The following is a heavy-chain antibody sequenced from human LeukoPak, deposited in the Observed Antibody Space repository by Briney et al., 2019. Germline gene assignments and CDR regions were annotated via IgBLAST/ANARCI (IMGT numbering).Heavy chain of an antibody. CDR1: GGTFSSYA. CDR3: ARGRRWLQVQNAFDI. CDR2: IIPIFGTA. D-gene: IGHD5-24*01. J-gene: IGHJ3*02. V-gene: IGHV1-69*05. Sequence: ASVKVSCKACGGTFSSYAISWVRQAPGQGLEWMGRIIPIFGTANYAQKFQGRVTITTDESTSTAYMELSSLRSEDTAVYYCARGRRWLQVQNAFDIWGQGTMVTVSS.